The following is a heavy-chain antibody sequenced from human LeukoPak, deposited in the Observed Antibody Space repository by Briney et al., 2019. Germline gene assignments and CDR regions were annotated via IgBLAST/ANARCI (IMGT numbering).Heavy chain of an antibody. CDR3: TRSGFGGGVHFDY. V-gene: IGHV1-8*01. D-gene: IGHD3-16*01. CDR2: MNPNSGDT. Sequence: ASVKVSFKASGYTFTSYDINWVGQAAGQGLEWMGWMNPNSGDTGYVEKFQGRVTITMDTSITTDYMELSSLRSEDTAVYCCTRSGFGGGVHFDYWGQGTPVTVSS. J-gene: IGHJ4*02. CDR1: GYTFTSYD.